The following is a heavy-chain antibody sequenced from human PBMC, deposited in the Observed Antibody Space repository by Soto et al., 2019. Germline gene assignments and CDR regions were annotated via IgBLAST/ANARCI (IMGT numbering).Heavy chain of an antibody. CDR3: AGNPGYSSGWYGQLDYYGMDV. V-gene: IGHV1-69*06. CDR1: GCTCSSYA. D-gene: IGHD6-19*01. CDR2: IIPIFGTA. J-gene: IGHJ6*02. Sequence: SLKVSCKASGCTCSSYAISWALQAPGQGLEWMGGIIPIFGTANYAQKFKGRVTITADKSTSTAYMELSSLRSEDTAVYYCAGNPGYSSGWYGQLDYYGMDVWGQGTTVTVSS.